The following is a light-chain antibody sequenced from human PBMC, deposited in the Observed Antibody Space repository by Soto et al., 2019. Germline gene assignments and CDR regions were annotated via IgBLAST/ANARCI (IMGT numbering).Light chain of an antibody. CDR3: QKRSNWPPT. Sequence: ELVLTQSPATLSFSPGDSATLSCRASQSVSSYLAWYQQKTGQAPRLLIYDASNRATGIPARFSGSGSGTDLTLTISSLEPEDFAVYYCQKRSNWPPTFGQGTKVDIK. CDR1: QSVSSY. V-gene: IGKV3-11*01. J-gene: IGKJ1*01. CDR2: DAS.